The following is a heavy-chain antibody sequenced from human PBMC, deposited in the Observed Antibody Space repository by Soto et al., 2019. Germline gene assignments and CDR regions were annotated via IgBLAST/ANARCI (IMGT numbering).Heavy chain of an antibody. J-gene: IGHJ4*02. CDR2: IVPNVGTV. CDR3: ARRDTSGFLRYFDN. D-gene: IGHD3-3*01. CDR1: GYIFTAYS. V-gene: IGHV1-69*06. Sequence: GASVKVSCKASGYIFTAYSMHWVRQAPGQGLEWMGGIVPNVGTVNYAQKFQGRVTITADKSTGTAYMEVSSLRSEDTALYYCARRDTSGFLRYFDNWGQGTLVTVSS.